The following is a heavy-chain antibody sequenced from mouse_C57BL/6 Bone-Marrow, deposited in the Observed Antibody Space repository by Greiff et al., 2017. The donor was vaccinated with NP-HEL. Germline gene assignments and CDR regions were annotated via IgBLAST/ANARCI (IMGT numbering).Heavy chain of an antibody. CDR2: ISYDGSN. J-gene: IGHJ4*01. V-gene: IGHV3-6*01. D-gene: IGHD2-10*02. CDR1: GYSITSGYY. Sequence: EVKLQESGPGLVKPSQSLSLTCSVTGYSITSGYYWNWIRQFPGNKLEWMGYISYDGSNNYNPSLQNRISITRDTSKNQFFLKLKSVTTEDTATYYCARERRYGAMDYWGQGTSVTVSS. CDR3: ARERRYGAMDY.